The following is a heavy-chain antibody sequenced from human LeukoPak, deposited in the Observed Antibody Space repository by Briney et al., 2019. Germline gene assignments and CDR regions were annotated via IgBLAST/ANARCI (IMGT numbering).Heavy chain of an antibody. CDR2: INPNSGGT. J-gene: IGHJ5*02. Sequence: ASVKVSCKASGYTFICYYIHWVRQVPGQGLEWMGWINPNSGGTKYAQRFQGRISMTRDTSISTVYMGLSGLTSDDTAEYYCAKGRVVAGSKSLTYHWFDPWGQGTLVTVSS. CDR1: GYTFICYY. V-gene: IGHV1-2*02. CDR3: AKGRVVAGSKSLTYHWFDP. D-gene: IGHD6-19*01.